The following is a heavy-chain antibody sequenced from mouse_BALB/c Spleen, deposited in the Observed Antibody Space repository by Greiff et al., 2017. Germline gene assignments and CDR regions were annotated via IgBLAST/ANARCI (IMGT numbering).Heavy chain of an antibody. D-gene: IGHD5-1*01. Sequence: QVQLKQSGAELVKPGASVKLSCKTSGYTFTSYWIQWVKQRPGQGLGWIGEIFPGTGTTYYNEKFKGKATLTIDTSSSTAYMQLSSLTSEDSAVYFCARSYLRYFDYWGQGTTLTVSS. V-gene: IGHV1S132*01. CDR3: ARSYLRYFDY. CDR1: GYTFTSYW. J-gene: IGHJ2*01. CDR2: IFPGTGTT.